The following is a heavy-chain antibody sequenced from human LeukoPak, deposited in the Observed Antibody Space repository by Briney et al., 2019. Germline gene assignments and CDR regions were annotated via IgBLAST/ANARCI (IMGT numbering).Heavy chain of an antibody. CDR2: IYYSGTT. J-gene: IGHJ3*02. CDR3: ARHRYYDSWVHTGAFDI. D-gene: IGHD3-3*01. V-gene: IGHV4-39*01. Sequence: SETLSLTCTVTGDSITSRTYYWAWIRQPAGQGLEWIGTIYYSGTTYYSPSLESRVTISLDTSSNQLSLGLTSVIAMDTAIYYCARHRYYDSWVHTGAFDIWGHGTTVTVSS. CDR1: GDSITSRTYY.